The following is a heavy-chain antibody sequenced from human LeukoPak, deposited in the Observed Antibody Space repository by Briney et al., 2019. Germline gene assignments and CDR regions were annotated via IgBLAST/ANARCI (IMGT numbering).Heavy chain of an antibody. Sequence: GRSLRLSCAASGFTFSSYAMPWVRQAPGKGLEWVAVISYDGSNKYYADSVKGRFTISRDNSKNTLYLQMNSLRAEDTAVYYCARRPYCGGDCYWVDYWGQGTLVTVSS. CDR1: GFTFSSYA. CDR3: ARRPYCGGDCYWVDY. D-gene: IGHD2-21*02. V-gene: IGHV3-30-3*01. J-gene: IGHJ4*02. CDR2: ISYDGSNK.